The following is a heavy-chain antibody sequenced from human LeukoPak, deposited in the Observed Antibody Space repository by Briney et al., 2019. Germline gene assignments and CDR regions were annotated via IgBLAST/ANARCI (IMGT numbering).Heavy chain of an antibody. Sequence: GKSLKISCQGSGYSFTTYWIGWVRQMPGKGLEWMGMIYPGDSDTRYSPSFQGQVTISADKSITTAYLQWSSLKASDTAIYYCARRGQLERRYYDYWGQGTLVTVSS. CDR2: IYPGDSDT. J-gene: IGHJ4*02. CDR1: GYSFTTYW. CDR3: ARRGQLERRYYDY. V-gene: IGHV5-51*01. D-gene: IGHD1-1*01.